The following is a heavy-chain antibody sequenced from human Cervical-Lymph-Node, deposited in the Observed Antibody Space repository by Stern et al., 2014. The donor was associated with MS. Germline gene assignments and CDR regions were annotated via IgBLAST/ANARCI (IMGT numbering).Heavy chain of an antibody. CDR2: IYADYSDT. D-gene: IGHD1-26*01. Sequence: EQLVESGAEVKKPGESLKISCKGSGFNFATNWIAWVRQMPGKGLEWMGIIYADYSDTRYSPSFQGQVTISADKSISTAYLQWSSLKASDTAMYYCARGTYYYGMDVWGRGTTVTVSS. CDR1: GFNFATNW. J-gene: IGHJ6*02. V-gene: IGHV5-51*03. CDR3: ARGTYYYGMDV.